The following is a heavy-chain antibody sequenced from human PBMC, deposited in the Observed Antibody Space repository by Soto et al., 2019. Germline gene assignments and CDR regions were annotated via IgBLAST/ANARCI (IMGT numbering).Heavy chain of an antibody. CDR3: ARSMATVMSHGAY. Sequence: ASVKVSCKASGYTFSNFGITWVRQAPGQGLEWMGWISAYNGNTNYAQKLQGRVTMTTDTSTSTAYMELRSLRSDDTAVYYCARSMATVMSHGAYWGQGTLVTVSS. V-gene: IGHV1-18*01. CDR2: ISAYNGNT. J-gene: IGHJ4*02. CDR1: GYTFSNFG. D-gene: IGHD5-18*01.